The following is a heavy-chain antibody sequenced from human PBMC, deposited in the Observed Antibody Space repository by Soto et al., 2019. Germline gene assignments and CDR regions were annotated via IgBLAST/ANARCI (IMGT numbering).Heavy chain of an antibody. CDR1: GDTIRSDY. J-gene: IGHJ4*02. D-gene: IGHD6-25*01. CDR2: ISYTGST. V-gene: IGHV4-59*08. CDR3: ATGPSSSNGYRQFDY. Sequence: PSETLSLTCSVSGDTIRSDYWNWIRQPPGKRLEWIGYISYTGSTNYNPSLRSRVTISIDRSKNQLSLKLNSVAAADTAVYYCATGPSSSNGYRQFDYLGQGTLVTVSS.